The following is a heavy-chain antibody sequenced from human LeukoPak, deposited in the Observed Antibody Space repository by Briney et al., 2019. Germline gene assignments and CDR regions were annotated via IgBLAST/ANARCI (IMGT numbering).Heavy chain of an antibody. Sequence: GASVKVSCKASGGTFSSYAISWVRQAPGQGLEWMGGIIPIFGTANYAQKFQGRVTITADESTSTAYMELSSLRSEDTAVYYCARVAPQEVAATAGFGYWGQGTLVTVSS. CDR2: IIPIFGTA. CDR3: ARVAPQEVAATAGFGY. CDR1: GGTFSSYA. V-gene: IGHV1-69*13. J-gene: IGHJ4*02. D-gene: IGHD2-15*01.